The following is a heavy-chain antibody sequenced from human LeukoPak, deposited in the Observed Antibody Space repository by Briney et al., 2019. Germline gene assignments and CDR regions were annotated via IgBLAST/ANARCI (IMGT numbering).Heavy chain of an antibody. Sequence: PSETLSLTCTVSGDPISSGYYWGWIRQPPGKGLEWIGSIYHTGSTYYNPSLKSRVTISVDTSKNQFSLKLSSVTAADTAVYYCARGGLYYDSSGFWGQGTLVTVSS. CDR1: GDPISSGYY. CDR2: IYHTGST. V-gene: IGHV4-38-2*02. CDR3: ARGGLYYDSSGF. D-gene: IGHD3-22*01. J-gene: IGHJ4*02.